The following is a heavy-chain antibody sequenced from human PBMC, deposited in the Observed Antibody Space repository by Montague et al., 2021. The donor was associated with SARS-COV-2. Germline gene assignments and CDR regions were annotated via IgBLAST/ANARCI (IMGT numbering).Heavy chain of an antibody. D-gene: IGHD4-23*01. Sequence: TLSLTCTASGGSISSGGYYWSWIRQHPGKGLEWIGYIYYSGSTYYNPSLKSRVTISVDTSKNQFSLKLSSVTAADTAVYYCASTYGGNLGYYYYMDVWGKGTTVTVSS. CDR2: IYYSGST. V-gene: IGHV4-31*03. CDR1: GGSISSGGYY. J-gene: IGHJ6*03. CDR3: ASTYGGNLGYYYYMDV.